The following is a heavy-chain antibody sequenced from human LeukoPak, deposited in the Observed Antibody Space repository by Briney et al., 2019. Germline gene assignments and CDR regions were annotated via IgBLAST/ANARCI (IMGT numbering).Heavy chain of an antibody. D-gene: IGHD2-2*01. J-gene: IGHJ6*03. CDR2: ISAYNGNP. CDR1: GYTFTSFG. V-gene: IGHV1-18*01. Sequence: ASVKVSRKASGYTFTSFGISWVRQAPGQGLEWMGWISAYNGNPNYAQNLQGRVTMTTDTSTSTAYMELRSLRSDDTAVYYCARGRYCSSSSCYQIYYYYMDVWGKGTTVTVSS. CDR3: ARGRYCSSSSCYQIYYYYMDV.